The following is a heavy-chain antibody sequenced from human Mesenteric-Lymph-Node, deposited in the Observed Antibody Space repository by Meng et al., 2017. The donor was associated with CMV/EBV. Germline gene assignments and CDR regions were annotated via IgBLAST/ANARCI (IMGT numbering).Heavy chain of an antibody. D-gene: IGHD6-13*01. V-gene: IGHV4-59*01. Sequence: SETLSLTCTVSGASISSYYWTWIRQPPGKGLEWIGYVYYSGSTNYNPSLESRVTISVDTSKNQFSLKLSSVTAADTAVYYCARDSSLYSSSWYFDYWGQGTLVTVSS. J-gene: IGHJ4*02. CDR3: ARDSSLYSSSWYFDY. CDR1: GASISSYY. CDR2: VYYSGST.